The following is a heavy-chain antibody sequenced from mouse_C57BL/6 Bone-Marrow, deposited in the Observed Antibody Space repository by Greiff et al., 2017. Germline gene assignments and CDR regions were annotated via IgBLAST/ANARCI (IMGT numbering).Heavy chain of an antibody. D-gene: IGHD3-1*01. CDR2: IYPSDSET. Sequence: QVQLQQPGAELVRPGSSVKLSCKASGYTFTSYWMDWVKQRPGQGLEWIGNIYPSDSETHYNQKFKDKATLTVDKSSSPAYMQLSSLTAEGSAVYYCAREGLSLGILHWGQGTTLTVSS. CDR1: GYTFTSYW. CDR3: AREGLSLGILH. J-gene: IGHJ2*01. V-gene: IGHV1-61*01.